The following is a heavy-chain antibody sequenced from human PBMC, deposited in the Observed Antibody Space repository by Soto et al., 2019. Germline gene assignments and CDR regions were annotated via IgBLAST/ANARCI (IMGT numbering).Heavy chain of an antibody. CDR2: ISGSGGST. V-gene: IGHV3-23*01. D-gene: IGHD3-9*01. J-gene: IGHJ4*02. CDR3: AKDSRLTGYYLIDFDY. CDR1: GFTFSSYA. Sequence: GGSLRLSCAASGFTFSSYAMSWVRQAPGKGLEWVSAISGSGGSTYYADSVKGRFTISRDNSKNTLYLQMNSLRAEETAVYYCAKDSRLTGYYLIDFDYWGQGTLVTVSS.